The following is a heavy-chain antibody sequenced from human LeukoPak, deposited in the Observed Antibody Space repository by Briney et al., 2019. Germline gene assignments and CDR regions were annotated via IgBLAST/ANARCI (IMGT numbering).Heavy chain of an antibody. CDR3: ARLPGYGDSMGDY. CDR1: GYTFTGYY. CDR2: INPNSGGT. V-gene: IGHV1-2*06. D-gene: IGHD4-17*01. Sequence: ASVKVSCKASGYTFTGYYMHWVRQAPGQGLEWMGRINPNSGGTNYAQKFQGRVTMTRDTSISTAYMELSRLRSDDTAVYYCARLPGYGDSMGDYWGQGTLVPVSS. J-gene: IGHJ4*02.